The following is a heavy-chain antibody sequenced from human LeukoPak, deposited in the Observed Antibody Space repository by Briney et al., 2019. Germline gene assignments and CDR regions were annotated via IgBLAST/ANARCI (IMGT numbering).Heavy chain of an antibody. J-gene: IGHJ4*02. CDR3: AKATGYNWNYKIDY. V-gene: IGHV3-30*18. CDR1: GLTFSSYG. D-gene: IGHD1-7*01. Sequence: GGSLRLSCAASGLTFSSYGMHWVRQAPGKGLEWVAVISYDGSNKYYADSVKGRFTISRGNSKNTLYLQMNSLRAEDTAVYYCAKATGYNWNYKIDYWGQGTLVTVSS. CDR2: ISYDGSNK.